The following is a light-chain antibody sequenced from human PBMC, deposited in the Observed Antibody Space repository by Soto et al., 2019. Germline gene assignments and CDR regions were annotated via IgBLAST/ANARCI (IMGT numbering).Light chain of an antibody. CDR2: EVT. CDR3: SSHAVNYDFV. V-gene: IGLV2-8*01. J-gene: IGLJ2*01. CDR1: SSDIGDSNR. Sequence: QSALTQPPSASGSPGQSVTISCTGTSSDIGDSNRVSWYQQHPGKAPELMIYEVTKRPLGVPDRFSGSKSGDTASLTVSGLQAEDEADYYCSSHAVNYDFVFGGGTKVTLL.